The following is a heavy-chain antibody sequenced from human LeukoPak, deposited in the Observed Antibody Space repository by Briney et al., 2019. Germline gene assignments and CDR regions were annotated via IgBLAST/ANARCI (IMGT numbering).Heavy chain of an antibody. CDR1: GGSFSGYY. CDR2: VNHSGST. V-gene: IGHV4-34*01. D-gene: IGHD4/OR15-4a*01. J-gene: IGHJ4*02. CDR3: PRGCPNALDYYYLDY. Sequence: SETLSLTCAVYGGSFSGYYWSWIRQPPGEGLEWIGEVNHSGSTSYNPSLKSRVTVSVDTSKNQISLKLSSVTAADTAMYYCPRGCPNALDYYYLDYWGQGNLVTVSS.